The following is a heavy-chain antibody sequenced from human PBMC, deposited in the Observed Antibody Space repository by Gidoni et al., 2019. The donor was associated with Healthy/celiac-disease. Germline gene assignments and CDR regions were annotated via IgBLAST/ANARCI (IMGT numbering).Heavy chain of an antibody. CDR1: GGSISSGSYY. CDR3: ARGLGGYGNDAFDI. D-gene: IGHD1-26*01. J-gene: IGHJ3*02. Sequence: QVQLQESGPGLVKPSQTLSLTCTVSGGSISSGSYYWSWIRQPAGKGLEWIGRIYTSGSTNYNPSLKSRVTISVDTSKNQFSLKLSSVTAADTAVYYCARGLGGYGNDAFDIWGQGTMVTVSS. V-gene: IGHV4-61*02. CDR2: IYTSGST.